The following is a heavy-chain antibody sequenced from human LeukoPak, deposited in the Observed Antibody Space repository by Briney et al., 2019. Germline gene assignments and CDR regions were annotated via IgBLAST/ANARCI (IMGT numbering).Heavy chain of an antibody. CDR2: INHSGST. D-gene: IGHD4-11*01. J-gene: IGHJ4*02. CDR1: GGSFSGYY. Sequence: SETLSLTCAVYGGSFSGYYRSWIRQPPGKGLEWIGEINHSGSTNYNPSLKSRVTISVDTSKNQFSLKLSSVTAADTAVYYCASRYDYSNTGIYYFDYWGQGTLVTVSS. V-gene: IGHV4-34*01. CDR3: ASRYDYSNTGIYYFDY.